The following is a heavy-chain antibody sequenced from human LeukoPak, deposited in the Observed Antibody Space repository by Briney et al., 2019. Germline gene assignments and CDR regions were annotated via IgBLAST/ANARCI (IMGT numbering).Heavy chain of an antibody. Sequence: GGSLRLSCAASGFTFSSYAMSWVRQAPGKGLEWVSAISGSGGSTYYADSVKGRFTTSRDNSKNTLYLQMNSLRAEDTAVYYCAKALGKYSSFDYWGQGTLVTVSS. CDR2: ISGSGGST. CDR1: GFTFSSYA. CDR3: AKALGKYSSFDY. D-gene: IGHD6-19*01. V-gene: IGHV3-23*01. J-gene: IGHJ4*02.